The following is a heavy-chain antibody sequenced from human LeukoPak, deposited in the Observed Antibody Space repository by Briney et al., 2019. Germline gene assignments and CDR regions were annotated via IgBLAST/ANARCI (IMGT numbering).Heavy chain of an antibody. D-gene: IGHD3-10*01. V-gene: IGHV4-59*01. Sequence: PSETLSLTCTVSGGSISSYYWSWIRQPPGKGLEWIGYIYYSGSTNCNPSLKSRVTISVDTSKNQFSLKLSSVTAADTAVYYCARDSYSANGDPAAFDIWGQGTMVTVSS. CDR2: IYYSGST. J-gene: IGHJ3*02. CDR3: ARDSYSANGDPAAFDI. CDR1: GGSISSYY.